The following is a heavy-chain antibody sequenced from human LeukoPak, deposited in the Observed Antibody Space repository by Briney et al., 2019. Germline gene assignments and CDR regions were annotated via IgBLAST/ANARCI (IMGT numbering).Heavy chain of an antibody. Sequence: GGSLRLSCAASGFIFTDYGMHWVRQAPGKGLEWLTFIRYDGSDKYYADSVKGRFTISRDNSKNTLYLQMNSLRAEDTAVYYCAKGATTVDYWGQGTLVTVSS. CDR1: GFIFTDYG. CDR3: AKGATTVDY. V-gene: IGHV3-30*02. J-gene: IGHJ4*02. CDR2: IRYDGSDK. D-gene: IGHD1-26*01.